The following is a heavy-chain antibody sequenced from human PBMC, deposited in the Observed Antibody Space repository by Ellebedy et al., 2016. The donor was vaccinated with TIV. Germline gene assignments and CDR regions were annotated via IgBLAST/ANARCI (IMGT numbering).Heavy chain of an antibody. J-gene: IGHJ4*02. CDR2: IFYSGST. D-gene: IGHD6-25*01. CDR1: GGSISSSSYY. CDR3: ARLRSSGWGGAQNSYFDY. Sequence: MPSETLSLTCAVSGGSISSSSYYWGWIRQPPGKGLEWIGCIFYSGSTYYNPSLKSRVTISVDTSKNQFSLKLSSVTAADTAVYYCARLRSSGWGGAQNSYFDYWGQGTPVTVSS. V-gene: IGHV4-39*01.